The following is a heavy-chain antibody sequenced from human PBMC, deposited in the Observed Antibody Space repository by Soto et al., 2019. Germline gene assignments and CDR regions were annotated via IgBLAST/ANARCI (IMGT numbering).Heavy chain of an antibody. J-gene: IGHJ6*02. V-gene: IGHV3-23*01. Sequence: EVQLLESGGGLVQPGGSLRLSCAASGFTFSSYAMSWVRQAPGKGLEWVSAISGSGGSTYYADSVKGRFTISRDNSKNTLYLQMNSLRAEDTAVYYCAKDPSYYDSSGYYYIYYYYGMDVWGQGTTVTVSS. D-gene: IGHD3-22*01. CDR3: AKDPSYYDSSGYYYIYYYYGMDV. CDR1: GFTFSSYA. CDR2: ISGSGGST.